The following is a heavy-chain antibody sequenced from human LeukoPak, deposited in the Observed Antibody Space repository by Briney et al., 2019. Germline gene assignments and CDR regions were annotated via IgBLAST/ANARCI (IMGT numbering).Heavy chain of an antibody. CDR2: IYTRGST. CDR3: AKGRGYGSANPFDY. V-gene: IGHV4-61*02. Sequence: NSSQTLSLTCSVPDDSIISDNYHWNWIRQPAGKGLEWIGRIYTRGSTNYSPSLKSRLTILIDTSKRHFSMNLTYVTAADTAVYYCAKGRGYGSANPFDYWGQGTLVTVSS. J-gene: IGHJ4*02. CDR1: DDSIISDNYH. D-gene: IGHD3-10*01.